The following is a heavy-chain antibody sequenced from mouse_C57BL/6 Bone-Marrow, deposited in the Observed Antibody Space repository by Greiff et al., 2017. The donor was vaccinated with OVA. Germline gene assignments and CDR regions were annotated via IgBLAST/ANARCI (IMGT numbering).Heavy chain of an antibody. J-gene: IGHJ1*03. CDR1: GYTFTSYW. V-gene: IGHV1-59*01. Sequence: VQLQQPGAELVRPGTSVKLSCKASGYTFTSYWMHWVKQRPGQGLEWIGVIDPSDSYTNYNQKFKGKATLTVDTSSSTAYMQLSSLTSEDSAVYYCAVITTVVDWYFDVWGTGTTVTVSS. D-gene: IGHD1-1*01. CDR3: AVITTVVDWYFDV. CDR2: IDPSDSYT.